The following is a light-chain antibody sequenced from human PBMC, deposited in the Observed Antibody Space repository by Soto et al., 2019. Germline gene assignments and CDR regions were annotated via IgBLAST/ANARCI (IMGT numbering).Light chain of an antibody. V-gene: IGKV1-39*01. CDR1: QSISSY. J-gene: IGKJ1*01. Sequence: DIQMTHSPSSLSASVGDRVTITFRASQSISSYLNWYQQKPGKAPKLLIYAASSLQSGVPSRFSGSGSGTDFTLTISSLQPEDVATYYCQKYNSAPRTFGQGTKVDIK. CDR3: QKYNSAPRT. CDR2: AAS.